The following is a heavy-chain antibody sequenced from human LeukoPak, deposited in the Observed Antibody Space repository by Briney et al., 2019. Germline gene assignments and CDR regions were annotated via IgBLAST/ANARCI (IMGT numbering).Heavy chain of an antibody. CDR1: GYSISSGYY. CDR2: IYHSGST. CDR3: ARTWNHVLDY. Sequence: SETLSLTCTVSGYSISSGYYWGWIRQPPGKGLEWIGSIYHSGSTYYNPSLKSRVTISVDTSKNQFSLMLSSVTAADTAVYYCARTWNHVLDYWGQGTLVTVSS. J-gene: IGHJ4*02. D-gene: IGHD1-14*01. V-gene: IGHV4-38-2*02.